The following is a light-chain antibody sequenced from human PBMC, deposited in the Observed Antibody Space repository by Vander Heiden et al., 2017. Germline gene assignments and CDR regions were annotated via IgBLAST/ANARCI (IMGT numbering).Light chain of an antibody. V-gene: IGKV4-1*01. CDR2: WAS. J-gene: IGKJ2*01. CDR3: QQYYSTPYT. Sequence: DIVMTQSPVSLAVSLGERATINCKSSQSFLYSSNNKNYLAWYQQKPGQPPKLLIYWASTRESGVPDRFSGSGSGTDFTLTISSLQAEDVAVYYCQQYYSTPYTFGQGTKLEIK. CDR1: QSFLYSSNNKNY.